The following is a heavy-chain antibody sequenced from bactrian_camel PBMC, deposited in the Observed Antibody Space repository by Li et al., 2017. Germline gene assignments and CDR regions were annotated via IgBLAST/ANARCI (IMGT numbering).Heavy chain of an antibody. CDR2: VYAGGT. D-gene: IGHD7*01. Sequence: QLVESGGGSVQSGGSLRLSCAASGYTYSRYCMGRFRQAPGKEREGVAAVYAGGTSYADSVKGRFTISQDNAKNTLYLQMNSLKPEDMAIYYCARCWSSGNWFPYNYWGQGTQVTVS. J-gene: IGHJ4*01. V-gene: IGHV3S28*01. CDR3: ARCWSSGNWFPYNY. CDR1: GYTYSRYC.